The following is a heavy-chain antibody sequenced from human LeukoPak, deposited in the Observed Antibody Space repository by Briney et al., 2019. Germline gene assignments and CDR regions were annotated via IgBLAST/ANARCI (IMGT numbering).Heavy chain of an antibody. Sequence: GGSLRLSCAASGFTFSSYAMHWVRQAPGKGLEGVAVISYDGSNKYYADSVKGRFTISRDNSKNTLYLQMNSLRAEDTAVYYCAKDRLGELSPQFDYWGQGTLVTVSS. J-gene: IGHJ4*02. CDR3: AKDRLGELSPQFDY. V-gene: IGHV3-30-3*01. D-gene: IGHD3-16*02. CDR2: ISYDGSNK. CDR1: GFTFSSYA.